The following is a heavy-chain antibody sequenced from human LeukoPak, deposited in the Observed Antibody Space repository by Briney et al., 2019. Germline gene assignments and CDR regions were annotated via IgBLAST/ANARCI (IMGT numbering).Heavy chain of an antibody. V-gene: IGHV4-4*07. CDR1: GGSISSYY. Sequence: KPSETLSLTCTVSGGSISSYYWSWIRQPAGKGLEWIGRIYTCGSTNYNPSLKRRVTMSVDTSKNQFSLKLSSVTAADTAVYYCARDVGYGSGSYFDYWGQGTLVTVSS. CDR3: ARDVGYGSGSYFDY. CDR2: IYTCGST. J-gene: IGHJ4*02. D-gene: IGHD3-10*01.